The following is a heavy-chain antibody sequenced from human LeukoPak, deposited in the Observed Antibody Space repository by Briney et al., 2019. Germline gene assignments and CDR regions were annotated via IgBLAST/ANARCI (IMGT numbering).Heavy chain of an antibody. Sequence: PSETLSLTCAVSGGSISSSSYYWGWIRQPPGKGLEWIGSIYYSGSTYYNPSLKSRVTISVDTSKNQFSLKLSSVTAADTAVYYCAKTGWGAAAGYYSDYWGQGTLVTVSS. CDR3: AKTGWGAAAGYYSDY. CDR2: IYYSGST. J-gene: IGHJ4*02. CDR1: GGSISSSSYY. V-gene: IGHV4-39*07. D-gene: IGHD6-13*01.